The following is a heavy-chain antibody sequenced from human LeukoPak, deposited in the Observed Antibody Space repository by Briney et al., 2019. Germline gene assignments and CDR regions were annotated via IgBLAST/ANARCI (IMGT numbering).Heavy chain of an antibody. Sequence: SETLSLTCTVSGGSVSSGAYYWSWIRQPPEKGLEWLGYIYFVGSTDYNPSLKSRVTMSVDTSRNQFSLKLSSVTAADTAVYYCARVDYDSSGQDYWGQGTLVTVSS. D-gene: IGHD3-22*01. J-gene: IGHJ4*02. V-gene: IGHV4-61*08. CDR2: IYFVGST. CDR1: GGSVSSGAYY. CDR3: ARVDYDSSGQDY.